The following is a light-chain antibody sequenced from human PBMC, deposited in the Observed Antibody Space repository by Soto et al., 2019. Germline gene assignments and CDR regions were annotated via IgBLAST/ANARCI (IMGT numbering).Light chain of an antibody. J-gene: IGLJ1*01. Sequence: QSALTQPPSASGSPGQSVTISCTGTSSDVGGYNYVSWYQQHPGKAPKLMIYEIIKRPSGVPDRFSGSKSGNTASLTVSGLQAEDEADYYCSSYAGSSNFVFGTGSKVTV. CDR1: SSDVGGYNY. V-gene: IGLV2-8*01. CDR3: SSYAGSSNFV. CDR2: EII.